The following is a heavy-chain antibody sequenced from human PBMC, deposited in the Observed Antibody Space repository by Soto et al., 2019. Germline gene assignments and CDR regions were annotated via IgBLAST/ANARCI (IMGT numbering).Heavy chain of an antibody. CDR3: ARGSGWILNC. D-gene: IGHD6-19*01. Sequence: EVQLVESGGGLVQPGGSLRLSCAASGFILRNYWMAWVRQAQGKGLEWVASIKEDGSEKYYVDSVKGRFTISRDNAKNSLHLEMNSLRVEDTAVYYCARGSGWILNCWGQGTLLTVSS. CDR1: GFILRNYW. J-gene: IGHJ4*02. CDR2: IKEDGSEK. V-gene: IGHV3-7*03.